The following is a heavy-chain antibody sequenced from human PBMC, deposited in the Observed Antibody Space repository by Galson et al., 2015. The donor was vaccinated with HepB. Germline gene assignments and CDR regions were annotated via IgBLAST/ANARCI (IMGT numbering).Heavy chain of an antibody. Sequence: SLRLSCAASGFTFSSYWMHWVRQAPGKGLVWISRIYIDGSRINYAGSVKGRFTISRDNAKNTLYLQVNSVRAEDTAVYYCARGDIVGYYMDVWGKGTTATVSS. CDR2: IYIDGSRI. D-gene: IGHD2-21*01. CDR1: GFTFSSYW. V-gene: IGHV3-74*01. J-gene: IGHJ6*03. CDR3: ARGDIVGYYMDV.